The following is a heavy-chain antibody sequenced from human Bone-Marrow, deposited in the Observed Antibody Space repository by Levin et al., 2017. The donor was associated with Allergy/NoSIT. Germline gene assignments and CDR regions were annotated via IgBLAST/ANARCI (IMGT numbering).Heavy chain of an antibody. V-gene: IGHV1-69*13. D-gene: IGHD6-13*01. Sequence: SVKVSCKASGDTFSNYAISWVRQAPGQGLEWMGAIIPIFGTATSAQKFQGRVTITADASTSTAYMELSSLRSEDTAFYYCARAALGYSSSAIDSWGQGSLVTVSS. CDR3: ARAALGYSSSAIDS. CDR1: GDTFSNYA. CDR2: IIPIFGTA. J-gene: IGHJ4*02.